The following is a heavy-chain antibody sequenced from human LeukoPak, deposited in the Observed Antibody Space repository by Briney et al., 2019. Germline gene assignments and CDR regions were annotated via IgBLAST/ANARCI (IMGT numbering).Heavy chain of an antibody. CDR1: GGSISSYY. CDR3: ARHKDYYYSYMDV. CDR2: IYYSGST. V-gene: IGHV4-39*01. Sequence: SETLSLTCSVSGGSISSYYWGWIRQPPGKGLEWIGTIYYSGSTYYNPSLTSRVTISVDTSKNQFSLKLSSVTAADTAVYYCARHKDYYYSYMDVWGKGTTVTISS. J-gene: IGHJ6*03.